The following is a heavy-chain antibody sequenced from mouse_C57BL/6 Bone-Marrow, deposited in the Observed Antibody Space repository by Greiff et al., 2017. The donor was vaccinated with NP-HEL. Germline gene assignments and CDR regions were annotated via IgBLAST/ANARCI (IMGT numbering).Heavy chain of an antibody. D-gene: IGHD2-2*01. CDR3: AREIYYGYDGGFDY. Sequence: QVQLQQSGPELVKPGASVKISCKASGYAFSSSWMNWVKQRPGKGLEWIGRIYPGDGDTNYNGKFKGKATLTADKSSSTAYMQLSSLTSEDSAVYFCAREIYYGYDGGFDYWGQGTTLTVSS. J-gene: IGHJ2*01. V-gene: IGHV1-82*01. CDR2: IYPGDGDT. CDR1: GYAFSSSW.